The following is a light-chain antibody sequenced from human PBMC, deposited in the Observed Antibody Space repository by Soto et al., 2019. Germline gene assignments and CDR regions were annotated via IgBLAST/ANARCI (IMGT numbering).Light chain of an antibody. V-gene: IGKV3-20*01. CDR2: AAS. CDR1: ESVDNNY. J-gene: IGKJ2*01. CDR3: QQYGTAPYT. Sequence: EIVLTQSPGTLSLSPGERATLSCRASESVDNNYLAWYQQKPGQAPRLLIYAASSRATGIPDSFSGSGSGTDFTLTISRLEPEDLAVYYCQQYGTAPYTFGQGTKLEVK.